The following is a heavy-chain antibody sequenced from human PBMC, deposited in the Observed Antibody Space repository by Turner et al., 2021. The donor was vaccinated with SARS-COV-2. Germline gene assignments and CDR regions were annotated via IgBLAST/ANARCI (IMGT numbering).Heavy chain of an antibody. CDR3: ARDDPLGGMDV. Sequence: EVQLVETGGGLIQPGGSLRLSCAASGVTVSSNYMSWVRQAPGKGLEWVSLIYGGGSTYYADSVKGRFTISRDNSKNTLYLQMNSLRAEDTAVYYCARDDPLGGMDVWGQGTTVTVSS. CDR2: IYGGGST. V-gene: IGHV3-53*02. J-gene: IGHJ6*02. CDR1: GVTVSSNY.